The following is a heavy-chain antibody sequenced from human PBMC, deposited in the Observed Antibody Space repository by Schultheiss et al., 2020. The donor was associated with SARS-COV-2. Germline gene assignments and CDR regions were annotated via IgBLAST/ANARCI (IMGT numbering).Heavy chain of an antibody. CDR3: AKNYGDYVVDY. Sequence: GESLKISCAASGFTVSSNYMSWVRQAPGKGLEWVAVIWYDGSNKYYADSVKGRFTISRDNSKNTLYLQMNSLRAEDTAVYYCAKNYGDYVVDYWGQGTLVTVSS. J-gene: IGHJ4*02. CDR2: IWYDGSNK. CDR1: GFTVSSNY. V-gene: IGHV3-33*08. D-gene: IGHD4-17*01.